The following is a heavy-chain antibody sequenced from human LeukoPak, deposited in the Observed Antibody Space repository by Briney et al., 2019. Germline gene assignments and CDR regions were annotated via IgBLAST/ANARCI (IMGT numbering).Heavy chain of an antibody. J-gene: IGHJ6*03. Sequence: SETLSLTCSVPADSITIYYWAWIRQPPGKGLEWIGYIDHTGSTNYSPSPNSRLTISRNTSKNHFSQRLSSLTAADTAAYFCARGRVSSSSWNSAYYYFYMDVGGKGTTVTVSS. CDR2: IDHTGST. CDR1: ADSITIYY. V-gene: IGHV4-59*01. D-gene: IGHD6-13*01. CDR3: ARGRVSSSSWNSAYYYFYMDV.